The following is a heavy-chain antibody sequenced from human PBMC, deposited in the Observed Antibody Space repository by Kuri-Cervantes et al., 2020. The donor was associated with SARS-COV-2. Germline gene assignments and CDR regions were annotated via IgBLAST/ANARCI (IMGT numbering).Heavy chain of an antibody. V-gene: IGHV1-3*02. CDR1: GYTFTSYA. J-gene: IGHJ4*02. Sequence: ASVKVSCKASGYTFTSYAMHWVRQAPGQRLEWMGWSNAGNGNTKYSQEFQGRVTTTRDTSASTAYMELSSLRSEDMAVYYCAGGSLPSHRYFDYWGQGTLVTVSS. D-gene: IGHD1-26*01. CDR2: SNAGNGNT. CDR3: AGGSLPSHRYFDY.